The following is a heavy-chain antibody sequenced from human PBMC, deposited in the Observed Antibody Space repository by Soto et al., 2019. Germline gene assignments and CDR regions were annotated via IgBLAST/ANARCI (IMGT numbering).Heavy chain of an antibody. CDR2: ISGSGGST. D-gene: IGHD3-22*01. V-gene: IGHV3-23*01. CDR1: GFTFSSYA. CDR3: AKESYYDSSGYAFDY. J-gene: IGHJ4*02. Sequence: EVQLLESGGGLVQPGGSLRLSCAASGFTFSSYAMSWVRQAPGKGLEWVSAISGSGGSTYYADSVKGRFTISRDNSKKTLYLKMNSLRAEDTAVYYCAKESYYDSSGYAFDYWGQGTLVTVSS.